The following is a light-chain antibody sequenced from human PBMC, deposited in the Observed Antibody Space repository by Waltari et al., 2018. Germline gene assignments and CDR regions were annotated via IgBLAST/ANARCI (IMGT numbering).Light chain of an antibody. Sequence: DIQMTQSPSSLSASVGDRVTITCQARQTISNHLNWYQHKPGKAPELLIFDATNLETGVPSRFRGSGSGTDFTLTIPSLQPEDFATYYCQQYDNLASFGGGTKVEIK. CDR3: QQYDNLAS. CDR2: DAT. CDR1: QTISNH. J-gene: IGKJ4*01. V-gene: IGKV1-33*01.